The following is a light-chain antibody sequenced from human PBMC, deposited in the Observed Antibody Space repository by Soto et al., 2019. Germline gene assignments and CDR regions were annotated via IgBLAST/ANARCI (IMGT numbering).Light chain of an antibody. CDR1: SSDVGGYDY. CDR3: SSHTSGSTRV. Sequence: QSVLTQPASVSGSPGQSIAISCTGTSSDVGGYDYVSWYQQHPDKAPKLMIYEVTKRPSGVSNRFSGSKSGNTASLTISGLQPEDEVDYYCSSHTSGSTRVFGSGNKVTVL. J-gene: IGLJ1*01. V-gene: IGLV2-14*01. CDR2: EVT.